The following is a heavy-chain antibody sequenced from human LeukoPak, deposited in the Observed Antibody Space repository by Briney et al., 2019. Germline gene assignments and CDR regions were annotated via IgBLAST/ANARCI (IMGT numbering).Heavy chain of an antibody. CDR1: EFVFSTYY. CDR3: VREHYDFFLDC. CDR2: IRGESDYI. V-gene: IGHV3-21*06. J-gene: IGHJ4*02. Sequence: GGSLRLSCAASEFVFSTYYMHWVRQAPGKGLEWVSSIRGESDYIYYRDSVKGRFTISRDNAKNSLYLQMNRLRVEDTAVYFCVREHYDFFLDCWGQGTLVTVSS. D-gene: IGHD3-3*01.